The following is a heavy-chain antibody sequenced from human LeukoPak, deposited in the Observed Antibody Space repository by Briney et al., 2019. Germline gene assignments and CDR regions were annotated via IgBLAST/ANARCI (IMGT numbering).Heavy chain of an antibody. V-gene: IGHV4-4*02. D-gene: IGHD3-9*01. CDR3: ATYYDILSGYTFDY. Sequence: SETLSLTCTVSGGSISRSNWWSWVRQPPGKGLEWIGEIHDTGSTNYNPPLKSRATMSLDKSKNQFSLNLNSVTAADTAVYYCATYYDILSGYTFDYWGQGTLVAVSS. CDR1: GGSISRSNW. CDR2: IHDTGST. J-gene: IGHJ4*02.